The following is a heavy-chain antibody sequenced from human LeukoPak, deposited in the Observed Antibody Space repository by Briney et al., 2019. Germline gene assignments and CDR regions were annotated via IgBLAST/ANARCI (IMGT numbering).Heavy chain of an antibody. CDR2: INPDGSTE. D-gene: IGHD2-15*01. Sequence: PGGPLRLSCVASGITFRNYWMSWVRQAPGKGLEWVANINPDGSTENYVPPVKGRFTLSRDNARNSLSLQMNSLRAEDTAVYYCATEPGIGYAFDIWGRGTMVTVSS. CDR1: GITFRNYW. V-gene: IGHV3-7*01. CDR3: ATEPGIGYAFDI. J-gene: IGHJ3*02.